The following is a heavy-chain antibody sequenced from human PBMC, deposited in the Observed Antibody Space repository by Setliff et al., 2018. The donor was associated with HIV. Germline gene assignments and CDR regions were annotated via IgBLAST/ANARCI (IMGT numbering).Heavy chain of an antibody. D-gene: IGHD3-10*01. J-gene: IGHJ4*02. CDR1: GYSMSGGYN. V-gene: IGHV4-38-2*02. CDR3: VTTDYFYGRNNFEY. Sequence: SETLSLTCTVSGYSMSGGYNWGWIRQSPEKGLEWIGNIYHVGTTYYNPSLKSRVTLSVDPSKSQFSLKLTSVTAADTALYYCVTTDYFYGRNNFEYWVQGALVTVSS. CDR2: IYHVGTT.